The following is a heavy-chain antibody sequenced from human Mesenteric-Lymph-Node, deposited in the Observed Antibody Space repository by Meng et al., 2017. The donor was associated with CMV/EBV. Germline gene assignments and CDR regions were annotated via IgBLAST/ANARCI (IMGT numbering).Heavy chain of an antibody. Sequence: GGSLRLSCAASGFTFSSYAMSWVRQAPGKGLEWVSAIGISSADMYYADSVKGRFTISRDNSKNTLYLQMNSLRGEDTAIYYCARGGIAAKGFDPWGQGTLVTVSS. D-gene: IGHD2-21*01. V-gene: IGHV3-23*01. CDR1: GFTFSSYA. CDR3: ARGGIAAKGFDP. CDR2: IGISSADM. J-gene: IGHJ5*02.